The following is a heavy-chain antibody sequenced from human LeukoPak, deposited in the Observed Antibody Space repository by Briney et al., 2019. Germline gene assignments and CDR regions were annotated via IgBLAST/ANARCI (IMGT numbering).Heavy chain of an antibody. D-gene: IGHD1-14*01. CDR3: ARGVEPLAANTLAY. V-gene: IGHV3-53*01. CDR2: LYSDGNT. CDR1: GFTDITKD. J-gene: IGHJ4*02. Sequence: GGSLRLSCAASGFTDITKDMTWVRHATGKGREWVSVLYSDGNTKYADSVQGRFTISRDNSKNTLYLEMNSLSPDDTAVYYCARGVEPLAANTLAYWGQGTLVTVSS.